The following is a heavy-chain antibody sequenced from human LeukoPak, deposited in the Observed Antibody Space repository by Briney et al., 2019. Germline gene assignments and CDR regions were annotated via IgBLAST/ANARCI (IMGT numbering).Heavy chain of an antibody. Sequence: GASVKVSCKASGYTFTSYDINWVRQATGQGLEWMGWMNPNSGNTGYAQKFQGRVTMTRNTSISTAYMELSSPRSEDTAVYYCARGASIAARRTDYYYYYMDVWGKGTTVTVSS. CDR2: MNPNSGNT. CDR1: GYTFTSYD. D-gene: IGHD6-6*01. J-gene: IGHJ6*03. CDR3: ARGASIAARRTDYYYYYMDV. V-gene: IGHV1-8*01.